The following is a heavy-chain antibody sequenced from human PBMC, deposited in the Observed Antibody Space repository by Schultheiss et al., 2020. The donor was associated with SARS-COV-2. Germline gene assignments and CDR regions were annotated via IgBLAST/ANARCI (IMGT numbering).Heavy chain of an antibody. Sequence: SETLSLTCTVSGGSISSGDHYWSWIRQPPGKGLEWIGYIYYSGSTNYNPSLKSRVTISVDTSKNQFSLKLSSVTAADTAVYYCAALKGGSYLDYWGQGTLVTVSS. D-gene: IGHD1-26*01. CDR2: IYYSGST. J-gene: IGHJ4*02. V-gene: IGHV4-61*08. CDR1: GGSISSGDHY. CDR3: AALKGGSYLDY.